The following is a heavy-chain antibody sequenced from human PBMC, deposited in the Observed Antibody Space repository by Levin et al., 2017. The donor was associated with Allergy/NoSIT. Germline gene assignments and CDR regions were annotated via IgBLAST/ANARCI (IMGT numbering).Heavy chain of an antibody. D-gene: IGHD5-12*01. Sequence: ESLKISCAVYGGPLSDFYWSWIRQTPGKGLEWIGEINDDGATNYSPSLKSRVTISLGASTNQFSLKLSSVTAADTGIYFCARIKYRDFDSFGFDTWGQGTPVTVSS. V-gene: IGHV4-34*01. CDR2: INDDGAT. J-gene: IGHJ5*02. CDR3: ARIKYRDFDSFGFDT. CDR1: GGPLSDFY.